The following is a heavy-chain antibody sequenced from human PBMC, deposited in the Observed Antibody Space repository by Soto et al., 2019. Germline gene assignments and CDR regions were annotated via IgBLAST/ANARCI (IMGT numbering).Heavy chain of an antibody. CDR3: ARVARYDFWSGWRCGYYYYYGMDV. Sequence: EASVKVSCKASGGTFSSYAISWVRQAPGQGLEWMGGIIPIFGTANYAQKFQGRVTITADESTSTAYMELSSLRSEDTAVYYCARVARYDFWSGWRCGYYYYYGMDVWGQGTTVTVSS. D-gene: IGHD3-3*01. J-gene: IGHJ6*02. V-gene: IGHV1-69*13. CDR1: GGTFSSYA. CDR2: IIPIFGTA.